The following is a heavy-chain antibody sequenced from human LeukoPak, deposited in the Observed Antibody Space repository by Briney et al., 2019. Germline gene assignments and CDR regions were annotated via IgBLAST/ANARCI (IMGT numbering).Heavy chain of an antibody. CDR1: GGSFSGYY. V-gene: IGHV4-34*01. Sequence: SETLSLTCAVYGGSFSGYYWSRIRQPPGKGLEWIGEINHSGSTNYNPSLKSRVTISVDTSKNQFSLKLSSVTAADTAVYYCARRPPYYYGSGSYYPRYFDYWGQGTLVTVSS. J-gene: IGHJ4*02. D-gene: IGHD3-10*01. CDR2: INHSGST. CDR3: ARRPPYYYGSGSYYPRYFDY.